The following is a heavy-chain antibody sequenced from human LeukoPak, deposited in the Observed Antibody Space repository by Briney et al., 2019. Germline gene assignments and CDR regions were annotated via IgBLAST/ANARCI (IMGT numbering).Heavy chain of an antibody. CDR1: GFSVSSNY. V-gene: IGHV3-66*01. Sequence: PGGSLRLSCAASGFSVSSNYMAWVRQAPGKGLEWVSVIYNGGSTKYGDSVQDRFTISRDKSKNTLHLQMNSLRAEDTALYYCARASRWLAFDDWGQGALVT. D-gene: IGHD6-19*01. J-gene: IGHJ4*02. CDR3: ARASRWLAFDD. CDR2: IYNGGST.